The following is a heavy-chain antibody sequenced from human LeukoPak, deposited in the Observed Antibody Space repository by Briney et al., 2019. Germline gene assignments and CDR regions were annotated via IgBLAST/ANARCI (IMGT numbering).Heavy chain of an antibody. CDR1: GFTVSSNY. Sequence: GGSLRLSCAASGFTVSSNYMSWVRQAPGKGLEWVSVIYSGGSTYYADSVKGRFTISRDNSKNTLYLQMNSLRAEDTAVYYCAKHLGYSTTWPFDYWGQGTLVTVSS. V-gene: IGHV3-53*01. CDR2: IYSGGST. J-gene: IGHJ4*02. CDR3: AKHLGYSTTWPFDY. D-gene: IGHD6-13*01.